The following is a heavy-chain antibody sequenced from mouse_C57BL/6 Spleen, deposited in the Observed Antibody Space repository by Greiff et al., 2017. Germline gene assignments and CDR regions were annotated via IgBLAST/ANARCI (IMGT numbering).Heavy chain of an antibody. CDR3: AREGTDY. D-gene: IGHD3-3*01. J-gene: IGHJ2*01. CDR1: GYAFSSSW. CDR2: IYPGDGDT. V-gene: IGHV1-82*01. Sequence: VQLQQSGPELVKPGASVKISCKASGYAFSSSWMNRVKQRPGKGLEWIGRIYPGDGDTNYNGKFKGKATLTADKSSSTAYMQLSSLTSEDSAVYFCAREGTDYWGQGTTLTVSS.